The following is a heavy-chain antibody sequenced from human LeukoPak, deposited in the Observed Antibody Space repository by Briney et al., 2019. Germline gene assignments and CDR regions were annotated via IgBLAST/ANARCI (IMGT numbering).Heavy chain of an antibody. Sequence: SETLSLTCAVYGVSFSGYYWSWIRQPPGKGLEWIGEINHSGSTNYNPSLKSRVTISVDTSKNQSSLKLSSVTAADTAVYYCAAARRGWSIDYWGQGTLVTVSS. D-gene: IGHD6-19*01. CDR3: AAARRGWSIDY. CDR2: INHSGST. CDR1: GVSFSGYY. V-gene: IGHV4-34*01. J-gene: IGHJ4*02.